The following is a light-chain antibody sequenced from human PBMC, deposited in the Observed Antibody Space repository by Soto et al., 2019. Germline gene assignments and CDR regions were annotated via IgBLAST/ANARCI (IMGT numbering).Light chain of an antibody. CDR1: SSDVGGYNY. CDR3: QAYDYSLTASV. CDR2: EVN. J-gene: IGLJ3*02. Sequence: QSALTQPPSASGSPGHSVTLSCTGTSSDVGGYNYVSWYQQHPGKAPKLIISEVNKRPSGVPERFSGSKSGTSASLAITGLQAEDEADYYCQAYDYSLTASVFGGGTKLTVL. V-gene: IGLV2-8*01.